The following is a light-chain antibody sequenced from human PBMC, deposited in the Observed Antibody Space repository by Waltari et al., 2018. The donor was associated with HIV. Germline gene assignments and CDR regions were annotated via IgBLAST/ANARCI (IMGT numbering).Light chain of an antibody. CDR2: WAS. CDR1: QSVLYSSNNKNY. CDR3: QQLNSYPYT. Sequence: DIVMTQSPDSLAVSLGERATINCKSNQSVLYSSNNKNYLAWYQQKPGQPPKMLIYWASTRESGVPERFSGSGSGTDFTLTISSLQAEDFATYYCQQLNSYPYTFGPGTKLEI. V-gene: IGKV4-1*01. J-gene: IGKJ2*01.